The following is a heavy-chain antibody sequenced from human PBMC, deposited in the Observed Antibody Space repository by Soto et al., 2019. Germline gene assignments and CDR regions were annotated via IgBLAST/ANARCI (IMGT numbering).Heavy chain of an antibody. V-gene: IGHV3-23*01. D-gene: IGHD7-27*01. CDR3: AKTPGRTYYFDY. J-gene: IGHJ4*02. CDR2: ISGSGGST. Sequence: GGSLRLSCAASGFTFSSYAMSWVRQAPGKGLEWVSAISGSGGSTYYADSVKGRFTIPRDNSKNTLYLQMNSLRAEDTAVYYCAKTPGRTYYFDYWGQGTLVTVSS. CDR1: GFTFSSYA.